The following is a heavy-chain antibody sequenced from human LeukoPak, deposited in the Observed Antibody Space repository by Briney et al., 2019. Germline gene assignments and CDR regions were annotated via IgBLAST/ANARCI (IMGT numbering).Heavy chain of an antibody. CDR3: TRVQAGRAGLMDV. D-gene: IGHD6-13*01. J-gene: IGHJ6*02. Sequence: GGSLRLSCAASGFTLSSYWMHWVRQAPGEGLVWVSRIDPDGSTTNYADSVKGRFTTSRDNAKNTLYLQMNSLRAEDTALYYCTRVQAGRAGLMDVWGRGTTVTVSS. CDR2: IDPDGSTT. V-gene: IGHV3-74*01. CDR1: GFTLSSYW.